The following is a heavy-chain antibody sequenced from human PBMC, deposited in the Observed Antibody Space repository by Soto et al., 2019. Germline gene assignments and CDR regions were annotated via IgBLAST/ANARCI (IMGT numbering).Heavy chain of an antibody. V-gene: IGHV3-30*18. CDR2: ISYDGSNK. J-gene: IGHJ4*02. Sequence: QVQLVESGGGVVQPGRSLRLSCAASGFTFNNYDMHWVRQAPGKGLEWVSIISYDGSNKYYADSVMGRFTISRDNSKNTLYLQMNSLRDEDTAVHYCAKDLLGDRRGYHYGGDNWGQRTLLTVSS. CDR3: AKDLLGDRRGYHYGGDN. CDR1: GFTFNNYD. D-gene: IGHD3-22*01.